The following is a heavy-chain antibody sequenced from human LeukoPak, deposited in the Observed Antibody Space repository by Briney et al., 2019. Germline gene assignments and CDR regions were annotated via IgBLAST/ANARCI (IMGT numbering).Heavy chain of an antibody. V-gene: IGHV3-73*01. CDR2: IRSKANSYAT. D-gene: IGHD2-8*01. CDR1: GFTFSGSA. CDR3: TRRTPCTNGVCPDY. Sequence: GGSLKLSCAASGFTFSGSAMHWVRQASGKGLEWVGRIRSKANSYATAYAASVKGRFTISRDDSKNTAYLQMNSLKTEDTAVYYCTRRTPCTNGVCPDYWGQGTLVTVSS. J-gene: IGHJ4*02.